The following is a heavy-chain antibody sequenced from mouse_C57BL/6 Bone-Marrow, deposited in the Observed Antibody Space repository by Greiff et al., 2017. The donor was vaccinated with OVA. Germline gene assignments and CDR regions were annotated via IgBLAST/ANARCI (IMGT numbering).Heavy chain of an antibody. J-gene: IGHJ3*01. D-gene: IGHD2-4*01. V-gene: IGHV3-1*01. CDR1: GYSITSGYD. CDR2: ISYSGST. CDR3: ASYYDYGGFAY. Sequence: DVQLVESGPGMVKPSQSLSLTCTVTGYSITSGYDWHWIRHFPGNKLEWMGYISYSGSTNYNPSLKSRISITHDTSKNHFFLKLNSVTTEDTATYYCASYYDYGGFAYWGQGTLVTVSA.